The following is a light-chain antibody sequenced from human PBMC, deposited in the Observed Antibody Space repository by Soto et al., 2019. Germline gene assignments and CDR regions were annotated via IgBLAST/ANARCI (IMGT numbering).Light chain of an antibody. CDR2: DIS. CDR1: QSISKY. J-gene: IGKJ2*01. Sequence: DIQMTQSPSSLSASVGDRVTITCRASQSISKYLIWYQQKPGKAPKPLIYDISSLQKGVPSRFSGSGSGTDFTLTISSLQPEDFATYYCQQSYITLYTFGQGTKLEIK. V-gene: IGKV1-39*01. CDR3: QQSYITLYT.